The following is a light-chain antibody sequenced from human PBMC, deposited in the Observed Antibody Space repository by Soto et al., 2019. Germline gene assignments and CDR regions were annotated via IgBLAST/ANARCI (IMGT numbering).Light chain of an antibody. Sequence: DIQMTQSPSSLSAFVGDTVTINCRATDSIDRYLNWYQQKPGQAPRVLITATSTFGSGVPSRFTVSGSGTDVTLTINNLQHEDFATYYCQRNFNAPFTFGPGTKVSIK. V-gene: IGKV1-39*01. J-gene: IGKJ3*01. CDR2: ATS. CDR3: QRNFNAPFT. CDR1: DSIDRY.